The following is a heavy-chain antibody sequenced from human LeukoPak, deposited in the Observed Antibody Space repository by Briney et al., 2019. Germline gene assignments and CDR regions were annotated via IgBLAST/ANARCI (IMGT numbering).Heavy chain of an antibody. CDR2: ISGDGSTT. V-gene: IGHV3-74*01. CDR1: GFTFSTYA. CDR3: ARDEPTVTTGPPVGS. J-gene: IGHJ5*02. Sequence: PGGSLRLSCAASGFTFSTYAMSWVRQAPGKGLVWVSCISGDGSTTNYADSVKGRFTISRDNAKNTLYLQMNSLSAEDTAVYYCARDEPTVTTGPPVGSWGQGTLVTVSS. D-gene: IGHD4-17*01.